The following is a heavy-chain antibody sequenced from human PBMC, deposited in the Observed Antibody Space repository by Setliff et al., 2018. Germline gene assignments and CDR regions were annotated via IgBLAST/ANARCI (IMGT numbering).Heavy chain of an antibody. V-gene: IGHV4-59*08. Sequence: LSLTCTVSGDSISSHFWTWIRQPPGKGLEWVGHIYYTGSTSYNASVKSRVTVSLDASKNQFSLKLTSVTAADTAVYYCARARYSSGWYGGGGAFYYMDAWGKGTTVTVSS. CDR3: ARARYSSGWYGGGGAFYYMDA. D-gene: IGHD6-19*01. CDR1: GDSISSHF. CDR2: IYYTGST. J-gene: IGHJ6*03.